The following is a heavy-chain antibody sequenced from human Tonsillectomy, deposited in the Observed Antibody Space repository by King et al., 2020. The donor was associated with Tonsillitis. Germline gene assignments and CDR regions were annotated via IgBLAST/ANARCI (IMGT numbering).Heavy chain of an antibody. CDR3: ARINNDFWSGYADY. CDR1: GFSLSTSGMC. Sequence: TLKESGPALVKPPQTLTLTCTFSGFSLSTSGMCVSWIRQPPGQALEWLALIDWDDDKYYSTSLKTRLTISKDTSKNQVVLTMTNMDPEDTATYYCARINNDFWSGYADYWGRGTLVTVSS. V-gene: IGHV2-70*01. D-gene: IGHD3-3*01. J-gene: IGHJ4*02. CDR2: IDWDDDK.